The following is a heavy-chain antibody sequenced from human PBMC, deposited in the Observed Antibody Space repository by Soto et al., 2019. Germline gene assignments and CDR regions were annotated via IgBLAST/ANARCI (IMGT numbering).Heavy chain of an antibody. CDR1: GFTFSSYG. CDR2: IWYDGSNK. J-gene: IGHJ6*03. CDR3: ARRGYFDWLLPDDPLGNYYYYMDV. V-gene: IGHV3-33*01. Sequence: SGGSLRLSCAASGFTFSSYGMHWVRQAPGKGLEWVAVIWYDGSNKYYADSVKGRFTISRDNSKNTLYLQMNSLRAEDTAVYYCARRGYFDWLLPDDPLGNYYYYMDVWGKGTTVTVSS. D-gene: IGHD3-9*01.